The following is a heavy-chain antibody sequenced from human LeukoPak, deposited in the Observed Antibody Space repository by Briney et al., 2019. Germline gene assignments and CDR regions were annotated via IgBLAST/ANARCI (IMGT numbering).Heavy chain of an antibody. D-gene: IGHD5-24*01. CDR3: ARGEGGYNYAF. CDR1: GYPFTSYW. CDR2: INPADSDT. V-gene: IGHV5-51*01. J-gene: IGHJ4*02. Sequence: EESLEISCQTSGYPFTSYWIAWVRQLPGKGLEWVGIINPADSDTRYSLSLQGQVAIPADRSISTAYLQWSSLKASDTAIYYCARGEGGYNYAFWGQGALVSVSS.